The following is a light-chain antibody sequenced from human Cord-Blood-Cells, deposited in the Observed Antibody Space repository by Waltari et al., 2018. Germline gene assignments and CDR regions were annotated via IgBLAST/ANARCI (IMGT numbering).Light chain of an antibody. V-gene: IGKV3-20*01. CDR3: QQYGSSPFT. Sequence: ETVLTQSPGTLSLSPGESATLSSRASPSVSSSYLDWYQQTPGQAPRPLIYGASSSATGSPDRFSGSGSVTDFTLTVSRLEPEDFAVYYCQQYGSSPFTFGPGTKVNI. J-gene: IGKJ3*01. CDR1: PSVSSSY. CDR2: GAS.